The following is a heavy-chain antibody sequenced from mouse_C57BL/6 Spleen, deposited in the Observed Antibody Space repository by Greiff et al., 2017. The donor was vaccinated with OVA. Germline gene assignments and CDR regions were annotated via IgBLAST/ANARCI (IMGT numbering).Heavy chain of an antibody. Sequence: EVTLVESGGGLVQPGGSLSLSCAASGFTFTDYYMSWVRQPPGKALEWLGFIRNKANGYTTEYSASVKGRFTISRDNSQSILYLQMNALRAEDSATYYCARRGNYGAMDYWGQGTSVTVSS. CDR1: GFTFTDYY. CDR3: ARRGNYGAMDY. V-gene: IGHV7-3*01. D-gene: IGHD2-1*01. CDR2: IRNKANGYTT. J-gene: IGHJ4*01.